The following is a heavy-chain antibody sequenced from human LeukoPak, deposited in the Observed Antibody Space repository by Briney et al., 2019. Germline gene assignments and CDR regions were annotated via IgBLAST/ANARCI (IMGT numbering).Heavy chain of an antibody. CDR3: VRALDY. V-gene: IGHV3-7*03. CDR1: GFSLSSYW. J-gene: IGHJ4*02. Sequence: GGSLRLSCAASGFSLSSYWMHWVRQAPGKGLEWVANIKQDGSEKYYVDSVKGRFTISRDNAKNSLYLQMNSLRAEDTAVYYCVRALDYWGQGTLVTVSS. CDR2: IKQDGSEK.